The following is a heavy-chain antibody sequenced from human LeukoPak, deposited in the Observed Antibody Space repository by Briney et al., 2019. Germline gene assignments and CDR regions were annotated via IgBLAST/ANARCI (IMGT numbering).Heavy chain of an antibody. D-gene: IGHD1-26*01. V-gene: IGHV3-23*01. CDR2: ISGSGGAGT. J-gene: IGHJ6*02. CDR1: GFTLSSYA. CDR3: VKDRGGSPFYGMDV. Sequence: GESLRLSCAGSGFTLSSYAMSWVRQAPGKGLEWVSSISGSGGAGTYYADSVKGRFTVSRDNSRNTLYLPMNSLRAEDTAVYYCVKDRGGSPFYGMDVWGQGTTVTVSS.